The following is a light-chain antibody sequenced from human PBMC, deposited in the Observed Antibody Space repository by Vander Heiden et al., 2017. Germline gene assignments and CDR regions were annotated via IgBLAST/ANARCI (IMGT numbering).Light chain of an antibody. CDR1: SSNIGANYD. CDR3: QSYDNSLSGHVV. CDR2: GNS. J-gene: IGLJ2*01. V-gene: IGLV1-40*01. Sequence: QSVLTQPPSVSGAPGQRVTIPCTGSSSNIGANYDVPWYQQLPGTAPKLLIYGNSNRPSGVPDRFSGSKSGTSASLAITGLQAEDEADYYCQSYDNSLSGHVVFGGGTKLTVL.